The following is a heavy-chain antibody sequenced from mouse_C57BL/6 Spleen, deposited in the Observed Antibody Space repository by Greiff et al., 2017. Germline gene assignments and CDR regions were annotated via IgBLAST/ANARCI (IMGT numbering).Heavy chain of an antibody. D-gene: IGHD3-3*01. CDR2: ISYDGSN. CDR1: GYSITSGYY. Sequence: EVQLVESGPGLVKPSQSLSLTCSVTGYSITSGYYWNWIRQFPGNKLEWMGYISYDGSNNYNPSLKNRISITRDTSKNQFFLKLNSVTTEDTATYYCARDPGLGGGFDDWGQGTTLTVSS. J-gene: IGHJ2*01. V-gene: IGHV3-6*01. CDR3: ARDPGLGGGFDD.